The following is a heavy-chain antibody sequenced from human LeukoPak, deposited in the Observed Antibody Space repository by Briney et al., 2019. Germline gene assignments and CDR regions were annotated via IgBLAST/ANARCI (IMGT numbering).Heavy chain of an antibody. Sequence: GGSLRLSCAASGCTFSNYNMNWVRQAPGKGLELVSYISSSSSTIYYADSVKGRFTISRDNAKNSLYLQMASLRAEDTAVFYCARDRGGAYDFWSGYYTGYFDYWGQGTLVTVSS. J-gene: IGHJ4*02. CDR2: ISSSSSTI. CDR3: ARDRGGAYDFWSGYYTGYFDY. D-gene: IGHD3-3*01. CDR1: GCTFSNYN. V-gene: IGHV3-48*01.